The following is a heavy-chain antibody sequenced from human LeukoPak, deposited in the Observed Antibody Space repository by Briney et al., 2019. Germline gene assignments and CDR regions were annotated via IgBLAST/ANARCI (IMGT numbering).Heavy chain of an antibody. CDR1: GFTFSSYG. V-gene: IGHV3-23*01. Sequence: PGGSLRLSCAASGFTFSSYGMSWVRQAPGKGLEWVSAISGSGGSTYCADSVKGRFTISRDNAKNSLYLQMNSLRAEDTAVYYCARVGLAAAGTDVWGKGTTVTISS. CDR2: ISGSGGST. CDR3: ARVGLAAAGTDV. D-gene: IGHD6-13*01. J-gene: IGHJ6*04.